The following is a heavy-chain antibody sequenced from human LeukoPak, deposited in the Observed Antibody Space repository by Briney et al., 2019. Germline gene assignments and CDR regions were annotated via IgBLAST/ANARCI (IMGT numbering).Heavy chain of an antibody. D-gene: IGHD5-18*01. J-gene: IGHJ4*02. Sequence: SETLSLTCTVSGGSISSSSYYWGWIRQPPGKGLEWIGSIYYSGSTYYNPSLKSRVTISVDTSKNQLSLKLSSVTAADTAVYYCARLWIQLWPFDYWGQGTLVTVSS. CDR3: ARLWIQLWPFDY. CDR1: GGSISSSSYY. CDR2: IYYSGST. V-gene: IGHV4-39*01.